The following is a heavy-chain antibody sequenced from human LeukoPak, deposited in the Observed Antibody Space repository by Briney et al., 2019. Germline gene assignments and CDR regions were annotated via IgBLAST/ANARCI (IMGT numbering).Heavy chain of an antibody. CDR2: LCDGNT. J-gene: IGHJ4*02. V-gene: IGHV3-53*01. CDR3: ARGVEPLAANTLAY. CDR1: GFTVIAND. Sequence: GGSLRLSCAASGFTVIANDMTWVRQAPGKGLEWVSVLCDGNTKYADSVQGRFTISRDNSKNTLYLEMNSLSPDDTAVYYCARGVEPLAANTLAYWGQGTLVTVSS. D-gene: IGHD1-14*01.